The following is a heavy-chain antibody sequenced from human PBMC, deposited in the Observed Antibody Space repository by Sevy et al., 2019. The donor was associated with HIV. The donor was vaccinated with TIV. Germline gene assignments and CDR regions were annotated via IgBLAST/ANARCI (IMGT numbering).Heavy chain of an antibody. CDR1: AFTFSRYW. CDR2: IKQDGSQK. Sequence: GGSLRLSCAASAFTFSRYWMGWVRQAPGKGLEWVANIKQDGSQKYYVDSVKGRFTISRDNAKNSLYLQMNSLRAEDTAVFSWGGDCGSYYFNYWGQGALVTVSS. D-gene: IGHD2-15*01. CDR3: GGDCGSYYFNY. V-gene: IGHV3-7*01. J-gene: IGHJ4*02.